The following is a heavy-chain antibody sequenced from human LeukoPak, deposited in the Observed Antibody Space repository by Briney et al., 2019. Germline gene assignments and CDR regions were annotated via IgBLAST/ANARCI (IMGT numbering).Heavy chain of an antibody. J-gene: IGHJ6*03. D-gene: IGHD3-3*02. Sequence: ASVKVSCKASGYTFTGYYIHWVRQAPGQGLEGVGWINPKTGGTNYAQKFLDRVTMTTDMSVSTAYMELIRLRSRDTAVYFCARGSIQCIFGYYMDVWGKGTTILVSS. V-gene: IGHV1-2*02. CDR3: ARGSIQCIFGYYMDV. CDR2: INPKTGGT. CDR1: GYTFTGYY.